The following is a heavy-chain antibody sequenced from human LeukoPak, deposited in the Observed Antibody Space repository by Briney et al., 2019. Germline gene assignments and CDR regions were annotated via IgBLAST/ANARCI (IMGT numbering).Heavy chain of an antibody. Sequence: ASVKVSCEASGGTFSSYAISWVRQAPGQGLEWMGGIIPNFGTGNFGQKFQGRVTITTGESTRPAYMEPSSLRSGDTAVYYCARDQLEYSSSSGYFDYWGQRTLVTVSS. V-gene: IGHV1-69*05. CDR3: ARDQLEYSSSSGYFDY. J-gene: IGHJ4*02. CDR1: GGTFSSYA. CDR2: IIPNFGTG. D-gene: IGHD6-6*01.